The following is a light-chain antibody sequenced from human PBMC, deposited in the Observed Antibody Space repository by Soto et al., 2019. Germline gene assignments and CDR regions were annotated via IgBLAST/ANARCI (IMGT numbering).Light chain of an antibody. Sequence: DIQMTQSPSTLSGSVGDRVTITCRASQTISGWLAWYQQKPGKAPKLLIYKASTLKSGVPSRFSGSGSGTEFTLTISSLQPDDFATYYCQHYNSYSDAFGQGTNVELK. CDR2: KAS. V-gene: IGKV1-5*03. J-gene: IGKJ1*01. CDR3: QHYNSYSDA. CDR1: QTISGW.